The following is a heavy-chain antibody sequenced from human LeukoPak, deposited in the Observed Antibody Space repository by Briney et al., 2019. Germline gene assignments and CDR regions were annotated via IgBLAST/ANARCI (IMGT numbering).Heavy chain of an antibody. CDR1: GGSIRSYY. V-gene: IGHV4-39*07. CDR2: IYYSGST. D-gene: IGHD4-17*01. CDR3: ARVEQHDYGDYYFDY. J-gene: IGHJ4*02. Sequence: SETLSLTCTVSGGSIRSYYWSWIRQPPGKGLEWIGSIYYSGSTYYNPSLKSRVTISVDTSKNQFSLKLSSVTAADTAVYYCARVEQHDYGDYYFDYWGQGTLVTVSS.